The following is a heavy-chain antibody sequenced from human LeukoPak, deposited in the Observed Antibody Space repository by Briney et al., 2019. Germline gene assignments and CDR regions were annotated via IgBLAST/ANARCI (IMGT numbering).Heavy chain of an antibody. J-gene: IGHJ4*02. Sequence: PGRSLRLSCAASGFTFSSYGMHWVRQAPGKGLEWVAVISYDGSNKYYADSVKGRFTISRGNSKNTLYLQMNSLRAEDTAVYYCAKDGLWFGELLSSYYFDYWGQGTLVTVSS. CDR2: ISYDGSNK. V-gene: IGHV3-30*18. CDR1: GFTFSSYG. CDR3: AKDGLWFGELLSSYYFDY. D-gene: IGHD3-10*01.